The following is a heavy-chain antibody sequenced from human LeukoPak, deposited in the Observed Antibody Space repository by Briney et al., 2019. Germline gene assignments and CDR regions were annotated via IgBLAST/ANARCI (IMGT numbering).Heavy chain of an antibody. CDR3: ARDPKTTVLTSEYLPRGPSRWGSFDI. CDR1: DLTFSNAW. V-gene: IGHV3-15*01. CDR2: IKSRTFRETT. D-gene: IGHD4-23*01. Sequence: GGSLRLSCAASDLTFSNAWMSWVRQAPGKGLEWVGRIKSRTFRETTDYPAPVKGRFSISRDDSKNTLYLQMNSLRAEDTAMYYCARDPKTTVLTSEYLPRGPSRWGSFDIWGQGTMVTVPS. J-gene: IGHJ3*02.